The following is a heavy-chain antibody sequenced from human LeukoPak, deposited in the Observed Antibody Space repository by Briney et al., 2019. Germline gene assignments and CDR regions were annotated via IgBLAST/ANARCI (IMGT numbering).Heavy chain of an antibody. D-gene: IGHD5-12*01. CDR1: GFTFSGYS. Sequence: GGSLRLSCAASGFTFSGYSMNWVRQAPGKGLEWVSALSSSSTYIYYVDSVKGRFTTSRNNAKNSLYLQVNSLRAEDTAIYFCARVRRRSSAYDYSDYWGQGTLVTVSA. J-gene: IGHJ4*02. CDR2: LSSSSTYI. CDR3: ARVRRRSSAYDYSDY. V-gene: IGHV3-21*06.